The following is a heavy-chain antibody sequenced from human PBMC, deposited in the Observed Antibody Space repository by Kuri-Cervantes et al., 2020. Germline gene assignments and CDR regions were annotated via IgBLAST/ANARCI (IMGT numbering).Heavy chain of an antibody. V-gene: IGHV1-2*04. CDR2: INPNSGGT. Sequence: ASVKVSCKASGYTFTSYDINWVRQATGQGLEWMGWINPNSGGTNYAQKFQGWVTMTRDTSISTAYMELSGLRSDDTAVYYCAGDLRPYYGSGSYYNGDPAYWGQGTLVTVSS. CDR1: GYTFTSYD. D-gene: IGHD3-10*01. J-gene: IGHJ4*02. CDR3: AGDLRPYYGSGSYYNGDPAY.